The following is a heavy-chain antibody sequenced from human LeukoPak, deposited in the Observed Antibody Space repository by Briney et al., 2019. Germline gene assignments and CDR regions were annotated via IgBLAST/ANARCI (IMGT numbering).Heavy chain of an antibody. Sequence: PGGSLRLSCAASGFTFSSYAMSWVRQAPGKGLEWVSSISGSGDSTFYADSVKGRFTISRDNSKNTLSLQMNSLRAEDTALYYCARWELPGGFIYWGRGTLVTVSS. CDR2: ISGSGDST. CDR3: ARWELPGGFIY. J-gene: IGHJ4*02. CDR1: GFTFSSYA. D-gene: IGHD1-7*01. V-gene: IGHV3-23*01.